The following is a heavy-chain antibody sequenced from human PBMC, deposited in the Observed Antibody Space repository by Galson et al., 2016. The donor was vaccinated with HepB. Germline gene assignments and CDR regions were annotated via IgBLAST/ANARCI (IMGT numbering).Heavy chain of an antibody. CDR3: AKADVQSYHLPLYYYAMDV. Sequence: SLRLSCAASGFNFGSYALNWVRQAPGKGLEWVSTITGADETTYYAKSVKGCFTTSREYGNNTLFLLMNNLRVEDTAVYYCAKADVQSYHLPLYYYAMDVWGQGTTVTVSS. CDR2: ITGADETT. J-gene: IGHJ6*02. V-gene: IGHV3-23*01. D-gene: IGHD2-2*01. CDR1: GFNFGSYA.